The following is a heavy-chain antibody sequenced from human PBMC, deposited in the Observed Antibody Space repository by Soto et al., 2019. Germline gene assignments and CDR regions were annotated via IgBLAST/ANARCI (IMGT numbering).Heavy chain of an antibody. Sequence: QVHLVQSGVEVKTPGASVKVSCQASGYTFFTYDISWVRQAPGQGLEWMGWISTYSGETKYAQKFQGRVTMSTDTSTTTAYLKLRSLRSDDTAVYYCARHHGPTTSENWCDPWGQGTRVTVSS. V-gene: IGHV1-18*01. CDR2: ISTYSGET. CDR3: ARHHGPTTSENWCDP. D-gene: IGHD5-12*01. CDR1: GYTFFTYD. J-gene: IGHJ5*02.